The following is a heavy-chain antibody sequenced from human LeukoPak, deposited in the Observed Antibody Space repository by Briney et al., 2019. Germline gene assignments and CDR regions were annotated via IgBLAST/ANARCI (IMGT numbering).Heavy chain of an antibody. CDR2: IYYSGST. V-gene: IGHV4-59*12. CDR3: ARDTAYSSSWSNNWFDP. Sequence: SETLSLTCTVSGGSISSYYWSWIRQPPGKGLEWIGYIYYSGSTNYNPSLKSRVTISVDTSKNQFSLKLSSVTAADTAVYYCARDTAYSSSWSNNWFDPWGQGTLVTVSS. D-gene: IGHD6-13*01. CDR1: GGSISSYY. J-gene: IGHJ5*02.